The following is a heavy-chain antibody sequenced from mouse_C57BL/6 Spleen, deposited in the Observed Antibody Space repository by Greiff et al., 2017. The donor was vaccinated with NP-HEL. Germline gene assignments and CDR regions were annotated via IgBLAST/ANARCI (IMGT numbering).Heavy chain of an antibody. Sequence: ESGPGLVKPSQSLSLTCSVTGYSITSGYYWNWIRQFPGNKLEWMGYISYDGSNNYNPSLKNRISITRDTSKNQFFLKLNSVTTEDTATYYCARRTTYYHYAMDYWGQGTSVTVSS. CDR1: GYSITSGYY. J-gene: IGHJ4*01. CDR2: ISYDGSN. V-gene: IGHV3-6*01. CDR3: ARRTTYYHYAMDY. D-gene: IGHD2-10*01.